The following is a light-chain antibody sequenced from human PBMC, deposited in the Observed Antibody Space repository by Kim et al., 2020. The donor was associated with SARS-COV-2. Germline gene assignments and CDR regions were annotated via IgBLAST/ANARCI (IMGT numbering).Light chain of an antibody. Sequence: APGKTARITCGGNNIGSKSVHWYQQKPGQAPVLVIYYVSDRPSGIPERFSGSNSGNTATLTISRVEVGDEADYYCQVWDSTSDHVVFGGGTKLTVL. CDR3: QVWDSTSDHVV. J-gene: IGLJ2*01. CDR1: NIGSKS. CDR2: YVS. V-gene: IGLV3-21*04.